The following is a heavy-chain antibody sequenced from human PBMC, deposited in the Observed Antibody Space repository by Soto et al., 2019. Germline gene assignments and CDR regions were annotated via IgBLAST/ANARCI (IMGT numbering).Heavy chain of an antibody. CDR1: GFTFSPFR. V-gene: IGHV3-74*01. D-gene: IGHD3-10*01. CDR3: AKGGEYGSVHY. CDR2: INGDGSST. Sequence: EVQLVESGGGLVQPGGSLRLSCAASGFTFSPFRMYWVRQAPGKGLVWVSHINGDGSSTTYADSVKGRFTISRDNAKNTLYLQMRSLRAEDTAVYYCAKGGEYGSVHYWGQGTLVTVSS. J-gene: IGHJ4*02.